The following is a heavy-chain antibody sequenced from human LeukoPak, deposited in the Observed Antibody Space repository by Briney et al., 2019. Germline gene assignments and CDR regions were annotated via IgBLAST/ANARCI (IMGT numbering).Heavy chain of an antibody. CDR3: AKRPNYDFWSGYYVDY. CDR1: GFTFSSYA. J-gene: IGHJ4*02. V-gene: IGHV3-23*01. CDR2: MSGSGGST. Sequence: GGSLRLSCAASGFTFSSYAMNWVRQAPGKGLEWVSAMSGSGGSTYYADSVKGRFTISRDNSKNTLYLQMNSLRAEDTAVYYCAKRPNYDFWSGYYVDYWGQGTLVTVSS. D-gene: IGHD3-3*01.